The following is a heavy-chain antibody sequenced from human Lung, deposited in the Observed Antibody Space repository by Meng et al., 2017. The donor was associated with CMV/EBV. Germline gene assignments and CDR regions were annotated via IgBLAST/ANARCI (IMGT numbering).Heavy chain of an antibody. CDR3: ARDVVVPAALTVRIDY. Sequence: QGRLGQSGAEGKKPGASVKVSCKASGYTFTSYAIHWVRQAPGQRLEWMGWINGGNGKTKYSQKVQGRVTITRDTSASTAYMELSSLRSEDTAVYYCARDVVVPAALTVRIDYWGQGTLVTVSS. CDR2: INGGNGKT. J-gene: IGHJ4*02. CDR1: GYTFTSYA. D-gene: IGHD2-2*01. V-gene: IGHV1-3*01.